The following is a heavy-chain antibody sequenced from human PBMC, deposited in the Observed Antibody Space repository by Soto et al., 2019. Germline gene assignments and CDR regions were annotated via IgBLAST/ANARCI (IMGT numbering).Heavy chain of an antibody. CDR2: IYYSGST. CDR3: GSRGDYNY. CDR1: GGSISSGDYY. J-gene: IGHJ4*02. D-gene: IGHD4-17*01. V-gene: IGHV4-30-4*01. Sequence: PSETLSLTCTVSGGSISSGDYYWSWIRQPPGKGLEWIGYIYYSGSTYYNQYLKSRVTISVDTSKNQFSLKLSSVTAADTAVYYCGSRGDYNYWGQGTLVTVSS.